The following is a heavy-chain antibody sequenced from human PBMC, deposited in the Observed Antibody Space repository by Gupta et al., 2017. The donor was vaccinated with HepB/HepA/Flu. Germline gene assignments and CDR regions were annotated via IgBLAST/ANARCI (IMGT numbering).Heavy chain of an antibody. CDR1: GFSLSTSGMC. J-gene: IGHJ4*02. Sequence: QVTLRESGPALVKPTQTLTLTCTFSGFSLSTSGMCVSWIRQPPGKALEWLARIDWDDDKYYSTSLKTRLTISKDTSKNQVVLTMTNMDPVDTATYYCARLLSDYDSSGYFDYWGQGTLVTVSS. CDR2: IDWDDDK. D-gene: IGHD3-22*01. CDR3: ARLLSDYDSSGYFDY. V-gene: IGHV2-70*15.